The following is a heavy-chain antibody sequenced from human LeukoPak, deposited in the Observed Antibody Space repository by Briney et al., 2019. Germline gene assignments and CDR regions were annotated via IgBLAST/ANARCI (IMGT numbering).Heavy chain of an antibody. J-gene: IGHJ4*02. CDR3: ARPRVEYNTSSEDS. CDR2: ISSGGSTI. Sequence: GGSLRLSCAASGFTFSDYYMSWIRQAPGKGLEWVSYISSGGSTIYYADSVKGRFTISRDNAKNSLYLQMNGLRAEDTAVYYCARPRVEYNTSSEDSWGQGTLVAVSS. V-gene: IGHV3-11*04. D-gene: IGHD6-6*01. CDR1: GFTFSDYY.